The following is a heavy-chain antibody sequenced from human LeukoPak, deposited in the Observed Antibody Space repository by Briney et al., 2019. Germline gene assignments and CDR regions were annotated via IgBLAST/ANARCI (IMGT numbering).Heavy chain of an antibody. Sequence: GGSLRLSCAASGSTFSSYAMSWVRQAPGRRLEGVSTISSSGDSTNYADSVEGRFTISRDNPKNTLYLQMNSLRADDTALYYCAKFFLPYLAGGTGSRWGQGTLVTVSS. CDR2: ISSSGDST. CDR1: GSTFSSYA. V-gene: IGHV3-23*01. D-gene: IGHD3-10*01. J-gene: IGHJ4*02. CDR3: AKFFLPYLAGGTGSR.